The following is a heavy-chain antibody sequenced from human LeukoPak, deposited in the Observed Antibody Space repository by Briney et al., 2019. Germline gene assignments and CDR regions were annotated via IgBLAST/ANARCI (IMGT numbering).Heavy chain of an antibody. J-gene: IGHJ5*02. CDR2: IYYSGST. Sequence: SETLSLTCTVSGGSISSSSYYWGWIRQPPGKGLEWIGSIYYSGSTYYNPSLKSRVTISVDTSKNQFSLKLSSVTAADTAVYYCARAAAAGPNWFDPWGQGTLVTVSS. CDR1: GGSISSSSYY. D-gene: IGHD6-13*01. CDR3: ARAAAAGPNWFDP. V-gene: IGHV4-39*07.